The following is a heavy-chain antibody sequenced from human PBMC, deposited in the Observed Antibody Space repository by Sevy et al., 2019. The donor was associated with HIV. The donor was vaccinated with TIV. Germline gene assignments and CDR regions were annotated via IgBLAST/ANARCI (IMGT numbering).Heavy chain of an antibody. Sequence: ASVKVSCKASGYTFTGYYMHWVRQAPGQGLEWMGWINPNSGGTNYAQKFQGRVTMTRDTSISTAYMELSRLRSDDTAVYYGARDRVPAAIEEPNWFDPWGQGTLVTVSS. CDR3: ARDRVPAAIEEPNWFDP. D-gene: IGHD2-2*02. J-gene: IGHJ5*02. V-gene: IGHV1-2*02. CDR1: GYTFTGYY. CDR2: INPNSGGT.